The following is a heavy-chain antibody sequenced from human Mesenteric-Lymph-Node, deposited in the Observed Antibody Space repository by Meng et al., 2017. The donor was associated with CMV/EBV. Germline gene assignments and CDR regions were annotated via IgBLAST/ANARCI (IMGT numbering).Heavy chain of an antibody. V-gene: IGHV3-74*01. Sequence: GGSLRLSCAASGFTFSNYWMHWVRQAPGKGLVWVSRINSDGSSTTYADSVKGRFTISRDNAKNTLCLQMNSLRAEDTAVYYCAKVTAPGDYYYYFGMDVWGQGTTVTVSS. J-gene: IGHJ6*02. CDR1: GFTFSNYW. D-gene: IGHD2-21*02. CDR2: INSDGSST. CDR3: AKVTAPGDYYYYFGMDV.